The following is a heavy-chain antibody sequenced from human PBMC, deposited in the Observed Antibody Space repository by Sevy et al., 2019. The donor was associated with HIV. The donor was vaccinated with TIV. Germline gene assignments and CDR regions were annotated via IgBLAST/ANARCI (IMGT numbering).Heavy chain of an antibody. D-gene: IGHD5-18*01. V-gene: IGHV4-34*01. CDR3: ARESDTAMVTYYYYGMDV. CDR2: INHSGST. Sequence: SETLSLTCAVYGGSFSGYYWSWIRQPPGKGLEWIGEINHSGSTNYNPSLKSRVTISVDTSKNQFSLKLSSVTAADTAVYYCARESDTAMVTYYYYGMDVWGQWTTVTVSS. J-gene: IGHJ6*02. CDR1: GGSFSGYY.